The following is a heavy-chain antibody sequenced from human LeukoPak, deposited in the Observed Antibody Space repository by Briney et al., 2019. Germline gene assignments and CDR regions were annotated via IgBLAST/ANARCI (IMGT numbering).Heavy chain of an antibody. V-gene: IGHV4-38-2*02. J-gene: IGHJ4*02. CDR1: GASISTNY. Sequence: SETLSLTCTVSGASISTNYWSWIRQPPGKGLEWIGSIYHSGSIYYNPSLKSRVTISVDTSKNQFSLKLSSVTAADTAMYYCAREGNRYGYDPSHFDYWGQGTLVTVSS. CDR3: AREGNRYGYDPSHFDY. CDR2: IYHSGSI. D-gene: IGHD5-18*01.